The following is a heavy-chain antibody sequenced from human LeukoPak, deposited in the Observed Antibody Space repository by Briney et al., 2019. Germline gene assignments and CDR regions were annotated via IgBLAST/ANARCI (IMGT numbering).Heavy chain of an antibody. CDR3: ARELWGSETNPNYYYMDV. Sequence: GSSVKVSCKASGGTFSSYAISWVRQAPGQGLEWMGGIIPIFGTANYAQKFQGSVTITADESTSTAYMELSSLRSEDTAVYYCARELWGSETNPNYYYMDVWGKGTTVTVSS. J-gene: IGHJ6*03. V-gene: IGHV1-69*01. CDR1: GGTFSSYA. CDR2: IIPIFGTA. D-gene: IGHD7-27*01.